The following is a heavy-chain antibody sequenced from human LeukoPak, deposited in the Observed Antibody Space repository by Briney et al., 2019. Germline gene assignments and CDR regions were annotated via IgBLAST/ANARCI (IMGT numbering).Heavy chain of an antibody. D-gene: IGHD1-26*01. Sequence: GGSLRLSCAASGFTFSTYNMNWVRQAPGKGLEWVSSISSSSNYIYYADSVKGRFNISRDNAKNSLYLQMNSLRAEDTDVYYCARDVGASAPDAFDIWGQRTMVTVSS. J-gene: IGHJ3*02. CDR1: GFTFSTYN. CDR3: ARDVGASAPDAFDI. CDR2: ISSSSNYI. V-gene: IGHV3-21*01.